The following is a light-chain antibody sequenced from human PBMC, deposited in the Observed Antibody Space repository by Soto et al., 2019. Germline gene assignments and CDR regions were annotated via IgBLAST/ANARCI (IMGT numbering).Light chain of an antibody. J-gene: IGLJ3*02. Sequence: QPVLTQPASVSGSPGQSITISCTGTSSDVGSYNLVSWYQQHPGKAPKLMIYEVSKRPSGVSNRFSGSKSGNTASLTISGLQAEDEADYYCCSYAGSSTQRVFGGGTKLTVL. CDR3: CSYAGSSTQRV. CDR2: EVS. V-gene: IGLV2-23*02. CDR1: SSDVGSYNL.